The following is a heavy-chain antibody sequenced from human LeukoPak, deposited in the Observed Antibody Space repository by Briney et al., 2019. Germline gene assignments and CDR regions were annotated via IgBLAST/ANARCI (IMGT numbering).Heavy chain of an antibody. J-gene: IGHJ4*02. CDR2: ISGSGGST. D-gene: IGHD3-16*01. CDR3: AKDEALGYGFDY. CDR1: GFTLSSYA. V-gene: IGHV3-23*01. Sequence: PGGSLRLSCAASGFTLSSYAMSWVRQGPGKGLEWVSAISGSGGSTYYADSVKGRFTISRDNSKNTLYLQMNSLRAEDTAVYYCAKDEALGYGFDYWGQGTLVTVSS.